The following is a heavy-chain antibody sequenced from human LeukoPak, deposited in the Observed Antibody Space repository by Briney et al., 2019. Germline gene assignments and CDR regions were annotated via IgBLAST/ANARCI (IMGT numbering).Heavy chain of an antibody. Sequence: GASVKVSCKASGYTFTSYDINWVRQATGQGLEWMGWMNPNSGNTGYAQKFQGRVTMTRNTSISTAYMELSSLRSEDTAVYYCARAIVVVPAATEADAFDIWGQGTMVTVSS. V-gene: IGHV1-8*01. CDR1: GYTFTSYD. CDR2: MNPNSGNT. CDR3: ARAIVVVPAATEADAFDI. D-gene: IGHD2-2*01. J-gene: IGHJ3*02.